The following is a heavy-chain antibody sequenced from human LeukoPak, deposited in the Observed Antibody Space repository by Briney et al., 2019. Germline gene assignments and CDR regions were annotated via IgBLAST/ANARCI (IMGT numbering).Heavy chain of an antibody. V-gene: IGHV1-58*01. D-gene: IGHD3-22*01. Sequence: SVKVSCKASGFTFTSSAVQWVRQARGQRLEWIGWIVVGSGNTNYAQKFQERVTITRDMSTSLVYMELSSLRSEDTAVYYCAAEAAYYYDSRDAFDVWGQGAMVTVSS. CDR3: AAEAAYYYDSRDAFDV. J-gene: IGHJ3*01. CDR1: GFTFTSSA. CDR2: IVVGSGNT.